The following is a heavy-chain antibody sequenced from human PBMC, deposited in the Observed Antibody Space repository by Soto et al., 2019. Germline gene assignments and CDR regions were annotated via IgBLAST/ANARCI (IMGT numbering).Heavy chain of an antibody. CDR3: VRDRRNYDSSAPYAH. CDR1: GFTFSTYA. Sequence: GSLRLSCAASGFTFSTYAMHWVRQSPGKGLDWMAVISKDGSNIYYADSVKGRFTISRDNSKNTLYLQMNSLRAEDTAVYYCVRDRRNYDSSAPYAHWGQGTLVTVSS. CDR2: ISKDGSNI. D-gene: IGHD3-22*01. J-gene: IGHJ4*02. V-gene: IGHV3-30-3*01.